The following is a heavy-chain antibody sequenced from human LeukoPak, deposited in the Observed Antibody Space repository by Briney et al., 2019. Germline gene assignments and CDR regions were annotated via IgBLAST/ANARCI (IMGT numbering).Heavy chain of an antibody. CDR1: GFTVSSNN. J-gene: IGHJ4*02. V-gene: IGHV3-30-3*01. Sequence: GGSLRLSCAASGFTVSSNNMHWVRQAPGKGLEWVAVISYDGSNEYYADSVKGRFTISRDSSENTLYLQMNSLRVEDTAVYYCARVGYYSSGPFSYFDYWGQGTLVTVSS. D-gene: IGHD3-10*01. CDR2: ISYDGSNE. CDR3: ARVGYYSSGPFSYFDY.